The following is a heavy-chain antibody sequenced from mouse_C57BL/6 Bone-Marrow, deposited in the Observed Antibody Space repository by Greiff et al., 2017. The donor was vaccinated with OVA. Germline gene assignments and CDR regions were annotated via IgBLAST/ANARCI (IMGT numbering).Heavy chain of an antibody. CDR1: GYTFTNYW. J-gene: IGHJ3*01. Sequence: QVQLQQSGAELVRPGTSVKMSCKASGYTFTNYWIGWAKQRPGHGLEWIGDIYPGGGYTNYNEKFKGKATLTADKSSSTAYMQFSSLTSEDSAIYYCARSYYGSSDEGFAYWGQGTLVTVSA. CDR2: IYPGGGYT. V-gene: IGHV1-63*01. CDR3: ARSYYGSSDEGFAY. D-gene: IGHD1-1*01.